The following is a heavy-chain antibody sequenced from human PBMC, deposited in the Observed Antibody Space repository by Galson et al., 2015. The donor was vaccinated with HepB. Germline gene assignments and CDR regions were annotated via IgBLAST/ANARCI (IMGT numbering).Heavy chain of an antibody. CDR2: ISSSSSYI. CDR1: GFTFSSYS. J-gene: IGHJ6*02. Sequence: SLRLSCAASGFTFSSYSMNWVRQAPGKGLEWVSSISSSSSYIYYADSVKGRFTISRDNAKNSLYLQMNSLRAEDTAVYYCAREGGGGYCSSTSCPPDYYYGMDVWGQGTTVTVSS. V-gene: IGHV3-21*01. CDR3: AREGGGGYCSSTSCPPDYYYGMDV. D-gene: IGHD2-2*03.